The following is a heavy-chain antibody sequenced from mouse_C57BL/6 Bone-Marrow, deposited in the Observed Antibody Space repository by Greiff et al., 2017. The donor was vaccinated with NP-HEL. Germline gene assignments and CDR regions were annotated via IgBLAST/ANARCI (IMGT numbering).Heavy chain of an antibody. Sequence: QVQLQQPGAELVRPGTSVKLSCKASGYTFTSYWMHWVKQRPGQGLEWIGVIDPSDSYTNYNQKFKGKATLTVDKSSSTAYMQLSSLTSGGSAVYYCARVSAMVKGFAYWGQGTRVTVSA. CDR1: GYTFTSYW. CDR2: IDPSDSYT. CDR3: ARVSAMVKGFAY. D-gene: IGHD2-2*01. V-gene: IGHV1-59*01. J-gene: IGHJ3*01.